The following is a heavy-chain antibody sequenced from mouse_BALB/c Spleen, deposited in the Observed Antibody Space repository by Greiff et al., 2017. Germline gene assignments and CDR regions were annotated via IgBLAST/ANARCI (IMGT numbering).Heavy chain of an antibody. J-gene: IGHJ4*01. CDR3: ARRVTSLYYYAMDY. Sequence: EVMLVESGGDLVKPGGSLKLSCAASGFTFSSYGMSWVRQTPDKRLEWVATISSGGSYTYYPDSVKGRFTISRDNAKNTLYLQMSSLKSEDTAMYYCARRVTSLYYYAMDYWGQGTSVTVAS. CDR2: ISSGGSYT. V-gene: IGHV5-6*02. CDR1: GFTFSSYG. D-gene: IGHD2-3*01.